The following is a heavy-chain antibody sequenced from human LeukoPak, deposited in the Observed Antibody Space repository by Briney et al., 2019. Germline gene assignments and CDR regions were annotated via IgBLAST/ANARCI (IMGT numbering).Heavy chain of an antibody. D-gene: IGHD6-13*01. CDR2: IRQDGNEK. CDR1: GFTFSDYW. Sequence: GGSLRLSCAASGFTFSDYWMTWVRQAPGKGLEWVASIRQDGNEKQYVDSVKGRLTISRDNSKNTLYLQMNSLRAEDTAVYYCARDFWQQLVRGYFQHWGQGTLVTVSS. J-gene: IGHJ1*01. CDR3: ARDFWQQLVRGYFQH. V-gene: IGHV3-7*01.